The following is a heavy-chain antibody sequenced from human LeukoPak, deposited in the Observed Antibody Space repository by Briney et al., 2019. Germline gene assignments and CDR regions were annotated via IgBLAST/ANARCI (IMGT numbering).Heavy chain of an antibody. CDR2: IRPSGDKK. V-gene: IGHV3-23*01. CDR1: GFTFSSHD. D-gene: IGHD6-19*01. J-gene: IGHJ5*02. Sequence: GGSLRLSCAASGFTFSSHDMTWVRQAPGRGLEWVSSIRPSGDKKYYGDSVKGRFTISRDNSKNTVYLQMNNMGVDDTAVYYCARVAGWHWFDPWGQGTLVTVSS. CDR3: ARVAGWHWFDP.